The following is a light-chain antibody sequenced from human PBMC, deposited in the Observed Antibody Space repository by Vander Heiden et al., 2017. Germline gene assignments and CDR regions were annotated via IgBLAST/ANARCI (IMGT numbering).Light chain of an antibody. Sequence: DIQMTKSPSTLSASVGDRVTITCRASQSISSWLAWYQQKPGKAPKLLIYKASSLESGVPSRFSGSGSGTEFTLTISSLQPDDFATYYCQQDNSYPRTFGQGTKVEIK. CDR2: KAS. J-gene: IGKJ1*01. V-gene: IGKV1-5*03. CDR3: QQDNSYPRT. CDR1: QSISSW.